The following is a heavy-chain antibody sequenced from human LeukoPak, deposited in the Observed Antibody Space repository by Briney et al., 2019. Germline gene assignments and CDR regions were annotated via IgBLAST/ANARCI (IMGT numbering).Heavy chain of an antibody. CDR2: INWNGGST. D-gene: IGHD1-7*01. V-gene: IGHV3-20*04. CDR1: GFTFDDYG. Sequence: PGGSLRLSCAASGFTFDDYGMSWVRQAPGKGLEWVSGINWNGGSTGYADSVKGRFTISRDNAKNSLYLQMNSLRAEDTALYYCARSKVRGATGGTFDYWGQGTLVTVSS. CDR3: ARSKVRGATGGTFDY. J-gene: IGHJ4*02.